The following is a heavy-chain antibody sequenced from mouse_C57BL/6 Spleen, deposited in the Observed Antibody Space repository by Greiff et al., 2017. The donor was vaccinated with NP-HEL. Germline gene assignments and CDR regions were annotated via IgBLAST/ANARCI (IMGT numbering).Heavy chain of an antibody. J-gene: IGHJ1*03. CDR1: GYAFSSSW. D-gene: IGHD1-1*01. V-gene: IGHV1-82*01. Sequence: QVQLKESGPELVKPGASVKISCKASGYAFSSSWMNWVKQRPGKGLEWIGRIYPGDGDTNYNGKFKGKATLTADKSSSTAYMQLSSLTSEDSAVYFCARGVVATGNFDVWGTGTTVTVSS. CDR3: ARGVVATGNFDV. CDR2: IYPGDGDT.